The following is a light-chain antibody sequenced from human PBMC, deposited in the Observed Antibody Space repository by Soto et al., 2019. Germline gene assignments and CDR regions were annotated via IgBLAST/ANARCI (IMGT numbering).Light chain of an antibody. V-gene: IGKV3-20*01. Sequence: EIVMTQSPATLSVSPGERATLSCRASQSVNSNYLAWYQQKPGQAPRLLIYGASSGATGIPDRFSGSGSGTDFTLTINRLEPEDFALYYCQQYGDSPLTFGGGTKVEVK. J-gene: IGKJ4*01. CDR2: GAS. CDR3: QQYGDSPLT. CDR1: QSVNSNY.